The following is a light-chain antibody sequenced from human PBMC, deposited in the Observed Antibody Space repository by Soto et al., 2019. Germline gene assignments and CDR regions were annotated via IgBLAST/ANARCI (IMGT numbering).Light chain of an antibody. Sequence: DIVMTQSPDSLAVSLGERATINCKSSQGVLYSSDNKNYLAWYQQKPGQPPKLLIYWASTRESGVPDRFRGSGSATDFTLTISSLQAEDVALYYCHQYYTTPLTFAGGTRVEIK. CDR2: WAS. J-gene: IGKJ4*01. CDR1: QGVLYSSDNKNY. CDR3: HQYYTTPLT. V-gene: IGKV4-1*01.